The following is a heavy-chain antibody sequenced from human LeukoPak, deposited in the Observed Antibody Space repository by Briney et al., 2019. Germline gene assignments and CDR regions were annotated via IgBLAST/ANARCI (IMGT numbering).Heavy chain of an antibody. Sequence: GGSLRLSCAASGFTLTNYAMSWVRQAPGEGLEWVSVISGSGGSTYYADSVKGRFTISRDNSKNTLYLQMNSLRDEDTAVYYCAKDQKTYLRYYFDYWGQGTLLTVSS. J-gene: IGHJ4*02. CDR3: AKDQKTYLRYYFDY. CDR2: ISGSGGST. D-gene: IGHD2-21*01. V-gene: IGHV3-23*01. CDR1: GFTLTNYA.